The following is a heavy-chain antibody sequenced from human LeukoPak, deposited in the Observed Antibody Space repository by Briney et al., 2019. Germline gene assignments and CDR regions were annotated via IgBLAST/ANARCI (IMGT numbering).Heavy chain of an antibody. Sequence: GVSLRLSCAASGFTFSSYWMSWVRQAPGKGLEWVANIKQDGSEKNYLDSVKGRFTISRDNAKNSLYLQMNSLRAEDAAVFYCVRVGVWAAGRFWLDYWGQGTLVTVSS. J-gene: IGHJ4*02. CDR1: GFTFSSYW. CDR2: IKQDGSEK. D-gene: IGHD6-13*01. CDR3: VRVGVWAAGRFWLDY. V-gene: IGHV3-7*01.